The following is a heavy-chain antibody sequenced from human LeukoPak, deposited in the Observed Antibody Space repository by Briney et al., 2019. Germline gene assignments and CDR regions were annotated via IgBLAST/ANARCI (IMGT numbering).Heavy chain of an antibody. CDR2: VYSGGNT. CDR3: ARDSGAAAAKGIDY. CDR1: GFTVSSNY. J-gene: IGHJ4*02. Sequence: GGSLRLSCTASGFTVSSNYMSWVRQAPGKGLEWVSVVYSGGNTYYADSVKGRFTISRDNSKNTLYLQMNSLRAEDTAVYYCARDSGAAAAKGIDYWSQGTLVTVSS. D-gene: IGHD6-13*01. V-gene: IGHV3-53*01.